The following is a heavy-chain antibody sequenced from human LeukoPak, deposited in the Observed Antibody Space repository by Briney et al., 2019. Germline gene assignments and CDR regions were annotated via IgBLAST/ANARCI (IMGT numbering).Heavy chain of an antibody. Sequence: GGSLRLSCAASGFTVSSNYMSWVRQAPGKGLEWVSAISGSGGSTYYADSVKGRFTISRDNSKNTLYLQMNSLRAEDTAVYYCAKAGHDSSGYCDYWGQGTLVTVSS. D-gene: IGHD3-22*01. J-gene: IGHJ4*02. CDR1: GFTVSSNY. CDR2: ISGSGGST. CDR3: AKAGHDSSGYCDY. V-gene: IGHV3-23*01.